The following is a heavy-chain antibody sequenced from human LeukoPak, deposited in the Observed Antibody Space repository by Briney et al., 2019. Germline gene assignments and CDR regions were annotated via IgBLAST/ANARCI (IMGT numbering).Heavy chain of an antibody. J-gene: IGHJ2*01. D-gene: IGHD4-23*01. CDR3: ATDYGGNSDWYFDL. CDR2: ISPSGTT. Sequence: PSETLSLTCTVSGGSISIFSWSWLRQPPGKALEWIGYISPSGTTNYNPSLESRVTISLYTSKNHLSLQVKSVTAADTAVYYCATDYGGNSDWYFDLWGRGTLVTVSS. CDR1: GGSISIFS. V-gene: IGHV4-4*09.